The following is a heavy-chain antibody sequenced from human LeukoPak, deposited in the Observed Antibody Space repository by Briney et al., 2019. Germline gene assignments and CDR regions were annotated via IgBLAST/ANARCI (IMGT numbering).Heavy chain of an antibody. Sequence: ASVKVSCKASGYTXTSYYMHWVRQAPGQGLEWMGIINPSGGSTSYAQKFQGRVTMTRDTSTSTVYMELSSLRSEDTAVYYCARDGGGQLVRNWFDPWGQGTLVTVSS. D-gene: IGHD6-6*01. J-gene: IGHJ5*02. V-gene: IGHV1-46*01. CDR3: ARDGGGQLVRNWFDP. CDR2: INPSGGST. CDR1: GYTXTSYY.